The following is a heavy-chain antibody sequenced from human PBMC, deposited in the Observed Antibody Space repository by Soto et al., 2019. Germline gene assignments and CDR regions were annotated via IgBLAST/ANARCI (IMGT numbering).Heavy chain of an antibody. J-gene: IGHJ5*02. CDR1: GGSISNYY. Sequence: SETRSLICTVSGGSISNYYWSWLRQPPGKGLEWIGYIYYSGSTNYNPSLRSRVTISVDTSKNQFSLKLSSVTAADTAIYYCVRDRGYSNSYDPWGQGTLVTVPQ. D-gene: IGHD5-18*01. CDR3: VRDRGYSNSYDP. CDR2: IYYSGST. V-gene: IGHV4-59*01.